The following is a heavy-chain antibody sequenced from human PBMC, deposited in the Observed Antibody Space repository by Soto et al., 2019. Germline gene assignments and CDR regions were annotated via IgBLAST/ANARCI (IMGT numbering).Heavy chain of an antibody. CDR3: ARDHPHSYGVYYFDY. V-gene: IGHV4-59*01. CDR2: IYYSGST. D-gene: IGHD5-18*01. Sequence: SETLSLTCTVSGGSISSYYWSWIRQPPGKGLEWIGYIYYSGSTNYNPSLKSRVTISVDTSKNQVSLKVNSVTAADTAVYYCARDHPHSYGVYYFDYWGQGTPVTVSS. CDR1: GGSISSYY. J-gene: IGHJ4*02.